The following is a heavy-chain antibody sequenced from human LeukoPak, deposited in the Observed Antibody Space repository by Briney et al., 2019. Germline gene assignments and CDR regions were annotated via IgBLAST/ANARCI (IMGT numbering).Heavy chain of an antibody. CDR3: AAAGIAAAGTEFDP. J-gene: IGHJ5*02. D-gene: IGHD6-13*01. Sequence: SVKVSCKASGFTFTSSAVQWVRQARGQRLGWIGWIVVGSGNTNYAQKFQERVTITRDMSTSTAYMELSSLRSEDTAVYYCAAAGIAAAGTEFDPWGQGTLVTVSS. CDR1: GFTFTSSA. V-gene: IGHV1-58*01. CDR2: IVVGSGNT.